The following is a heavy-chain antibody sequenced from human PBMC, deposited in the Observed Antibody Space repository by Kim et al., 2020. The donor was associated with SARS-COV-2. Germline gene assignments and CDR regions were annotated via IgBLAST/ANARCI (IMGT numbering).Heavy chain of an antibody. CDR3: ARDLAGYCSSTSCFHWFDP. J-gene: IGHJ5*02. CDR1: GGSISSYY. Sequence: SETLSLTCTVSGGSISSYYWSWIRQPPGKGLEWIGYIYYSGSTNYNPSLKSRVTISVDTSKNQFSLKLSSVTAADTAVYYCARDLAGYCSSTSCFHWFDP. CDR2: IYYSGST. D-gene: IGHD2-2*01. V-gene: IGHV4-59*01.